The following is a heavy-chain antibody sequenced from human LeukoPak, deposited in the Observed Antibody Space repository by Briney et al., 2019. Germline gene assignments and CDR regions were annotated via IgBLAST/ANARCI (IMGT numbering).Heavy chain of an antibody. D-gene: IGHD1-26*01. V-gene: IGHV3-21*01. CDR2: ISSSSSYI. Sequence: VGSLRLSCAASGFTFSSYSTNWVRQAPGKGLEWVSSISSSSSYIYYADSVKGRFTISRDNAKNSLYLQMNSLRAEDTAVYYCARDRGSYFDYWGQGTLVTVSS. CDR3: ARDRGSYFDY. J-gene: IGHJ4*02. CDR1: GFTFSSYS.